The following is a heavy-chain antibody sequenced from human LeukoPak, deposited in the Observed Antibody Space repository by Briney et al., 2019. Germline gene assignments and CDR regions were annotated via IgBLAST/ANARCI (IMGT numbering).Heavy chain of an antibody. CDR1: GGSITGRY. J-gene: IGHJ3*02. V-gene: IGHV4-59*08. Sequence: SETLSLTCTVSGGSITGRYWNWIRQTPGMRLEWIGYTSYSRTTIYNSYFKGRATMSIDTSKNQLYLNLNSVTATDTAVYYCAKLGHSDGWYLGAFDIWGQGTTVIVSS. CDR2: TSYSRTT. CDR3: AKLGHSDGWYLGAFDI. D-gene: IGHD6-19*01.